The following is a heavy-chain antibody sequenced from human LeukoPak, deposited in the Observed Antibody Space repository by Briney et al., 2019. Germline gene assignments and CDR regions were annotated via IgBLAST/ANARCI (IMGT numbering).Heavy chain of an antibody. CDR3: AKGSGYEHNYYYYYMDV. V-gene: IGHV3-74*01. Sequence: PGGSLRLSCAASRFTFSTYWMHWVRQAPGKGLVWVSRINSDGSSTGYADSVKGRFTISRDNAKNTLYLQMNSLRAEDTAVYYCAKGSGYEHNYYYYYMDVWGKGTTVTISS. D-gene: IGHD5-12*01. CDR2: INSDGSST. J-gene: IGHJ6*03. CDR1: RFTFSTYW.